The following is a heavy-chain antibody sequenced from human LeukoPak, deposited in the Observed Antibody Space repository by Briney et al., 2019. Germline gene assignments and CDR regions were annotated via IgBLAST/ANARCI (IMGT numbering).Heavy chain of an antibody. CDR3: ARGPGDYDFWSGYYTQNWFDP. CDR1: GYTFTSYD. D-gene: IGHD3-3*01. Sequence: ASVKVSCKASGYTFTSYDINWVRQATGQGLEWMGWMNPNGGNTGYAQKSQGRVTITRNTSISTAYMELSSLRSEDTAVYYCARGPGDYDFWSGYYTQNWFDPWGQGTLVTVSS. J-gene: IGHJ5*02. V-gene: IGHV1-8*03. CDR2: MNPNGGNT.